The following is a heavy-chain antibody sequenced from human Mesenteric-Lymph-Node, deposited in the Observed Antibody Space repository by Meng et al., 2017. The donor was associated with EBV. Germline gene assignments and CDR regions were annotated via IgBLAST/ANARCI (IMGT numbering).Heavy chain of an antibody. Sequence: QVQLKQWGGGWLQPSETLSLTCAVYGGSFSGYYWTWIRQPPGRGLEWIGEINHSGSTNHNPSLKSRVTISADTSKDQFSLKLSSVTAADTAVYYCARGYAGYYGKLFDYWGQGTLVTVSS. CDR2: INHSGST. CDR1: GGSFSGYY. CDR3: ARGYAGYYGKLFDY. D-gene: IGHD3-3*01. V-gene: IGHV4-34*01. J-gene: IGHJ4*02.